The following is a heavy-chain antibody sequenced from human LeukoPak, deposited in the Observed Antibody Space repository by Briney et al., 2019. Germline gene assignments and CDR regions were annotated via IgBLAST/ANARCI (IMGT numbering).Heavy chain of an antibody. CDR3: ARDEYSGSYATSYYFDY. CDR2: ISSSSSTI. Sequence: GGSLRLSCAASGFTFSSYAMSWVRQAPGKGLEWVSYISSSSSTIYYADSVKGRFTISRDNAKNSLYLQMNSLRAEDTAVYYCARDEYSGSYATSYYFDYWGQGTLVTVSS. J-gene: IGHJ4*02. V-gene: IGHV3-48*01. D-gene: IGHD1-26*01. CDR1: GFTFSSYA.